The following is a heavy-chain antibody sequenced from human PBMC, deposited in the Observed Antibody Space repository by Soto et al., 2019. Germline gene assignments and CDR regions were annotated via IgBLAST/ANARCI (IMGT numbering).Heavy chain of an antibody. CDR2: INHSGST. V-gene: IGHV4-34*01. D-gene: IGHD7-27*01. CDR1: GGSCSGYY. J-gene: IGHJ3*02. Sequence: PSETLSLTCPGYGGSCSGYYWRWLRQPPGKGLEWIGEINHSGSTNYNPSLKSRVTISVDTSKNQFSLKLSSVTAADTAVYYCARHKLGTRAFDIWGQGTMVTVSS. CDR3: ARHKLGTRAFDI.